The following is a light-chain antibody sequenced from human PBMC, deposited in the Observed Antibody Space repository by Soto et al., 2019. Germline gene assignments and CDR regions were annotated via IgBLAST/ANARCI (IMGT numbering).Light chain of an antibody. CDR3: SSYTSSSTLLYV. CDR2: DVS. Sequence: QSALTQPASVSGSPGQSITISCTGTSSDVGGYNYVSWYQQHPGKAPKPMIYDVSNRPSGVSNRLSGSKSGNTASLTISGLHAEDEVDYYCSSYTSSSTLLYVFGTGTKLTVL. V-gene: IGLV2-14*01. CDR1: SSDVGGYNY. J-gene: IGLJ1*01.